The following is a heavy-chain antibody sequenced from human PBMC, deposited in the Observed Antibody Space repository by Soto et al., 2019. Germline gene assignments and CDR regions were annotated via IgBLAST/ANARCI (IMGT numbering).Heavy chain of an antibody. Sequence: DSGKVSCKVSGYTLTELSVHWVRQAPGKGLEWMGGFDPEDGETIYAQKFQGRVTMTEDTSTDTAYMELSSLRSEDTAVYYCATDLYSVSPADYWGQGTLFTVSS. J-gene: IGHJ4*02. CDR2: FDPEDGET. V-gene: IGHV1-24*01. CDR1: GYTLTELS. D-gene: IGHD1-26*01. CDR3: ATDLYSVSPADY.